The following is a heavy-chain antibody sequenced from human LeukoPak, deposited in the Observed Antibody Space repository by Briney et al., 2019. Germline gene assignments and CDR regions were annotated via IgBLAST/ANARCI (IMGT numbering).Heavy chain of an antibody. CDR2: INPNSGGT. Sequence: PGASVKASCKASGYTFTGYYMHWVRQAPGQGPEWMGWINPNSGGTDYAHKFQGRVTLTRDTTTTTVYMESNSLRSDDTAVYFCARVRGGYCTGDRCYGDFFFDNWGQGTLVTVTS. CDR3: ARVRGGYCTGDRCYGDFFFDN. D-gene: IGHD2-15*01. V-gene: IGHV1-2*02. CDR1: GYTFTGYY. J-gene: IGHJ4*02.